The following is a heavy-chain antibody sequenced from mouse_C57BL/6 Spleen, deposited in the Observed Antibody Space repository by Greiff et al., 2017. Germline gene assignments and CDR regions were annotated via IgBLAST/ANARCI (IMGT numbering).Heavy chain of an antibody. J-gene: IGHJ1*03. Sequence: EVKVEESGGGLVQPGGSMKLSCVASGFTFSNYWMNWVRQSPEKGLEWVAQIRLKSDNYATHYAEAVKGRFTISRDDSKSSVYLQMNNLRAEDTGIYYCTGCNFYWYFDVWGTGTTVTVSS. CDR2: IRLKSDNYAT. CDR3: TGCNFYWYFDV. D-gene: IGHD2-1*01. V-gene: IGHV6-3*01. CDR1: GFTFSNYW.